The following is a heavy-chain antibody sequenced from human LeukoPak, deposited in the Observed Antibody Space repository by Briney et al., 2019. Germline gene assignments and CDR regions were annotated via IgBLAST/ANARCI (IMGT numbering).Heavy chain of an antibody. CDR3: ARGRNYFENWGYYYYFDY. CDR1: GGSFSGYY. V-gene: IGHV4-34*01. D-gene: IGHD1-26*01. J-gene: IGHJ4*02. Sequence: SETLSLTCAVSGGSFSGYYWNWVGQSPGKGLEWAGEINASVATSYTPSLNTPLTLSVDTSNYQFSLKLNSVTAADTAVYYCARGRNYFENWGYYYYFDYWGQGTLVTVAS. CDR2: INASVAT.